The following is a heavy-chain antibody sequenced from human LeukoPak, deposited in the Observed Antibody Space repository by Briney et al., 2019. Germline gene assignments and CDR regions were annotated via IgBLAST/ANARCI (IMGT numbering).Heavy chain of an antibody. J-gene: IGHJ4*02. CDR1: GGSISSSSYY. CDR2: IYYSGST. Sequence: SETLSLTCTVPGGSISSSSYYWGWIRQPPGKGLEWIGSIYYSGSTYYNPSLKSRVTISVDTSKNQFSLKLSSVTAADTAVYYCARLGYSSSMFDYWGQGTLVTVSS. CDR3: ARLGYSSSMFDY. D-gene: IGHD6-13*01. V-gene: IGHV4-39*01.